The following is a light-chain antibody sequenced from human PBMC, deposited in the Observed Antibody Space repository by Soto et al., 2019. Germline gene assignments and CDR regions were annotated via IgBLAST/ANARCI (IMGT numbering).Light chain of an antibody. CDR1: SSDVGGYNY. CDR2: EVT. CDR3: SSYTSSSTLVV. Sequence: QSALTQPASVSGSPGQSITISCTGTSSDVGGYNYVSWYQQHKGKAPKLMIYEVTHRPSGVSNRFSGSKSGNTASLTITGLQAAEEDADYCSSYTSSSTLVVFGGGTKLTVL. J-gene: IGLJ2*01. V-gene: IGLV2-14*01.